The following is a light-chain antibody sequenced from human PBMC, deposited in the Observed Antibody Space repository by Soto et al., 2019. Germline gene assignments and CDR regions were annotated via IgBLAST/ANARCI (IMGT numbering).Light chain of an antibody. CDR2: AAS. CDR3: QQYNNWPPFT. Sequence: DIQMTQSPSSLSASVGDRVTITCRASQGIRNDLGWFQQKPGKAPKRLIYAASSLQSGVPSRFSGSGSGTEFTLTISSLQSEDFAVYYCQQYNNWPPFTFGPGTKVDIK. CDR1: QGIRND. V-gene: IGKV1-17*01. J-gene: IGKJ3*01.